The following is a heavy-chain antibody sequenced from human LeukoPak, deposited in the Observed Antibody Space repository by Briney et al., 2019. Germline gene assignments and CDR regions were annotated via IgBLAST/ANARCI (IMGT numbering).Heavy chain of an antibody. CDR3: ARKGYYASSGYLGYFQH. CDR2: ISSGSTYI. CDR1: GFSFNTYS. D-gene: IGHD3-22*01. V-gene: IGHV3-21*01. J-gene: IGHJ1*01. Sequence: PGGSLRLSCAASGFSFNTYSMNWVRQAPGKGLEWVSYISSGSTYIYYADSVKGRFTISRDNGKNSLYLQMNSLRAGDTAVYYCARKGYYASSGYLGYFQHWGQGTLVTVSS.